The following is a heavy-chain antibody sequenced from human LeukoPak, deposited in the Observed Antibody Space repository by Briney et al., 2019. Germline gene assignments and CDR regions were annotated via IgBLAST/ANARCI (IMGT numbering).Heavy chain of an antibody. CDR1: GFTFSSYE. J-gene: IGHJ6*04. V-gene: IGHV3-48*03. Sequence: GGSLRLSCAASGFTFSSYEMNCVRQAPGKGLEWVSYISSSGSTIYYACSVKGRFTISRDNAKNSLYLQMNSLRAEDTAVYYCAELGITMIGGVWGKGTTVTISS. D-gene: IGHD3-10*02. CDR3: AELGITMIGGV. CDR2: ISSSGSTI.